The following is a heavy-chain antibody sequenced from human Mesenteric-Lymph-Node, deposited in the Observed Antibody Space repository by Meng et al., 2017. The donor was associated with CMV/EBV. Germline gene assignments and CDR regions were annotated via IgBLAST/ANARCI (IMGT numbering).Heavy chain of an antibody. CDR2: INHSGGI. V-gene: IGHV4-34*01. D-gene: IGHD2-2*02. Sequence: SETLSLTCAVYGGSFSGYYWSWIRQPPGKGLEWIGEINHSGGINYNPSLKSRVTISLDTSKYQFSLKLSSVTAADTAVYYCARGQVVPAAIFYHYYGMDVWGQGTTVTVSS. J-gene: IGHJ6*02. CDR1: GGSFSGYY. CDR3: ARGQVVPAAIFYHYYGMDV.